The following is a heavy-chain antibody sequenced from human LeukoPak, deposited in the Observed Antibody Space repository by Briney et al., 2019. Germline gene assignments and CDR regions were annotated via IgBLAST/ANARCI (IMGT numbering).Heavy chain of an antibody. CDR1: GFTFSSYS. J-gene: IGHJ4*02. D-gene: IGHD1-7*01. Sequence: GGSLRLSCAASGFTFSSYSVNWVRQALGKGLEWVSSISSSSSYKKYADSVKGRLTISRDNAKNSVYLQMNSLRAEDTAVYYCARDPPEDEWNSLDSWGQGILVTVSS. V-gene: IGHV3-21*01. CDR2: ISSSSSYK. CDR3: ARDPPEDEWNSLDS.